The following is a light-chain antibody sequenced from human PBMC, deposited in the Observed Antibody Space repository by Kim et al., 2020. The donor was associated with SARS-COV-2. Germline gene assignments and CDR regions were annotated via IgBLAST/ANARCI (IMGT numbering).Light chain of an antibody. CDR2: DNN. CDR3: GAWDSSLSAYV. J-gene: IGLJ1*01. Sequence: GQKVPRSCSGSNSNSGNNYVSWSQKLPGTAPKLLIYDNNKRPSGIPDRFSASKSGTSATLGITGLQTGDEADYYCGAWDSSLSAYVFGTGTKVTVL. CDR1: NSNSGNNY. V-gene: IGLV1-51*01.